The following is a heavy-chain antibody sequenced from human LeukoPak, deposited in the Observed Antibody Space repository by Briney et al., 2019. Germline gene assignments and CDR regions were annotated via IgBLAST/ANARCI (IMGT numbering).Heavy chain of an antibody. CDR3: ARENDYGNHHDAFDI. Sequence: GGSLRLSCAASGFTFSSYAMHWVRQAPGKGLEWVAVISYDGSNKYYADSVKGRFTIPRDNSKNTLYLQMNSLRAEDTAVYYCARENDYGNHHDAFDIWGQGTMVTVSS. D-gene: IGHD4-17*01. CDR2: ISYDGSNK. V-gene: IGHV3-30-3*01. CDR1: GFTFSSYA. J-gene: IGHJ3*02.